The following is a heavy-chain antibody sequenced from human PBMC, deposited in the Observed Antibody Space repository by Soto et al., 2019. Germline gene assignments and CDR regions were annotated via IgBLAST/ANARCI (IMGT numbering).Heavy chain of an antibody. J-gene: IGHJ5*02. D-gene: IGHD3-22*01. V-gene: IGHV3-23*01. CDR1: GFTFSSYA. Sequence: PGGSLRLSCAASGFTFSSYAMSWVRQAPGKGLEWVSAISGSGGSTYYADSVKGRFTISRDNSKNTLYLQMNSLRAEDTAVYYCAKPQPPSTYYYDSSGYQGGPWFDPWGQGTLVTVSS. CDR2: ISGSGGST. CDR3: AKPQPPSTYYYDSSGYQGGPWFDP.